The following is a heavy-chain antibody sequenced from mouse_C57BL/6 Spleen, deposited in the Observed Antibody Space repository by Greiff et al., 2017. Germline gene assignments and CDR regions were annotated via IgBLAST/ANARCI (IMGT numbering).Heavy chain of an antibody. V-gene: IGHV1-81*01. D-gene: IGHD2-5*01. CDR3: ARPYYSNYYCDY. Sequence: QVQLQQSGAELARPGASVKLSCKASGYTFTSYGISWVKQRTGQGLEWIGEIYPRSGNTYYNEKFKGKATLTADKSSSTAYMELRSLTSEDSAVYFCARPYYSNYYCDYWGKGTTRTVSS. J-gene: IGHJ2*01. CDR1: GYTFTSYG. CDR2: IYPRSGNT.